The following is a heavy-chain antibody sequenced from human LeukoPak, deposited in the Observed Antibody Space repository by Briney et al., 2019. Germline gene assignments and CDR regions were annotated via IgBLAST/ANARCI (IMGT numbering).Heavy chain of an antibody. CDR1: GGSISSGSYY. CDR2: IYTSGST. V-gene: IGHV4-61*02. Sequence: PSETLSLTCTVSGGSISSGSYYWSWIRQPAGKGLEWIGRIYTSGSTNYNPSLKSQVTISVDTSKNQFSLKLSSVTAADTAVYYCASSTMVVTPLSDHIDYWGQGTLVTVSS. J-gene: IGHJ4*02. D-gene: IGHD4-23*01. CDR3: ASSTMVVTPLSDHIDY.